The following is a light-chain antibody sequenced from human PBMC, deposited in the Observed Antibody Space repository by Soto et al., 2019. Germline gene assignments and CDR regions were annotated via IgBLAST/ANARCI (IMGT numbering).Light chain of an antibody. CDR3: SSYTRSSTLVV. CDR1: SSDVGGYNY. Sequence: QSALTQPASVSGSPGQSITISCTGTSSDVGGYNYVSWYQQHPGKAPKLMIYEVSNRPSGVSNRFSGSKSGNTASLTIPGLQAEDEADYYCSSYTRSSTLVVFGGGTKLTVL. CDR2: EVS. J-gene: IGLJ2*01. V-gene: IGLV2-14*01.